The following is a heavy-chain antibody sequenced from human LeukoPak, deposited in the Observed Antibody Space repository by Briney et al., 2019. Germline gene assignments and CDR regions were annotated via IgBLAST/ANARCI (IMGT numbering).Heavy chain of an antibody. D-gene: IGHD2-15*01. Sequence: ASVKVSCKASGGTFSSYAISWVRQAPGQGLEWVGWISAYNGNTNYAQKLQGRVTMTTDTSTSTAYMELRSLRSDDTAVYYCARDRSGGSRDHYYYYGMDVWGQGTTVTVSS. CDR2: ISAYNGNT. J-gene: IGHJ6*02. CDR1: GGTFSSYA. V-gene: IGHV1-18*01. CDR3: ARDRSGGSRDHYYYYGMDV.